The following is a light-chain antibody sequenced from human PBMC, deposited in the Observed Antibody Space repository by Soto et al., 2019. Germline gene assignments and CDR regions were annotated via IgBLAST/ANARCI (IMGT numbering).Light chain of an antibody. Sequence: DLEMTQSPSTLSASVGDRVTITCRASQSIRTWLAWHQQKPGKAPKLLIYKASSLESGVPSRFSGSGSGTEFTLTISSLQPDDFASYYCQQYNAYPWTFGQGTKVEIK. CDR3: QQYNAYPWT. CDR1: QSIRTW. CDR2: KAS. V-gene: IGKV1-5*03. J-gene: IGKJ1*01.